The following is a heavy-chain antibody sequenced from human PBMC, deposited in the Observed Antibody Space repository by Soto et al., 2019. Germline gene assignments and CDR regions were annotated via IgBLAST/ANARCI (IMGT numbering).Heavy chain of an antibody. CDR2: ISYDGSNK. J-gene: IGHJ4*02. CDR1: GFTFSTYA. V-gene: IGHV3-30-3*01. Sequence: QVQLVESGGGVVQPGQSLKLSCAASGFTFSTYALHWVRQAPGKGLEWVAVISYDGSNKYNEVRFTISRDNSKNTLYLQVNSLRAEDTAVYYCARYSKDYDDSYGYYSYFDYWGQGTLVTVSS. CDR3: ARYSKDYDDSYGYYSYFDY. D-gene: IGHD3-22*01.